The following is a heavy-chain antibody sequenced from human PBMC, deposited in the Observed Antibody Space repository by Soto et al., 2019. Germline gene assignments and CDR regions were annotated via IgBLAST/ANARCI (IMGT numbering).Heavy chain of an antibody. Sequence: QITLKESGPTLVKPTQTLTLTCTFSGFSLSTVEVSVGWIRQPPGKALESLAIINWDDDKRYSPSLSSRLTITKDTSKDQVVLTMTNMDPVDTATYYFARTLTPRRRFDSWGQGILVTVSS. CDR2: INWDDDK. J-gene: IGHJ5*01. V-gene: IGHV2-5*02. CDR1: GFSLSTVEVS. D-gene: IGHD6-6*01. CDR3: ARTLTPRRRFDS.